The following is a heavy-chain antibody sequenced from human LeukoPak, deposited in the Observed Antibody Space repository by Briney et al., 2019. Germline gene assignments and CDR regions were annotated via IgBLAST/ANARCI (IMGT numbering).Heavy chain of an antibody. CDR2: ISSSGSTI. CDR3: ARVGSYGDYSYYYYMDV. Sequence: GGSLRLSCAASGFTFSSYEMNWVRQAPGKGLEWVSYISSSGSTIYYADSVKGRFTISRDNAKNSLYLQMNSLRAEDTAVYYCARVGSYGDYSYYYYMDVWGKGTTVTVSS. CDR1: GFTFSSYE. V-gene: IGHV3-48*03. J-gene: IGHJ6*03. D-gene: IGHD4-17*01.